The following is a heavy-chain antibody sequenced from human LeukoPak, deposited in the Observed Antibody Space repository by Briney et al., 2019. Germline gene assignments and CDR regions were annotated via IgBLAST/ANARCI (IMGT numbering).Heavy chain of an antibody. CDR1: GFTFSDYY. D-gene: IGHD6-13*01. J-gene: IGHJ5*02. CDR2: ISSSGSTI. Sequence: GGSLRLSCAASGFTFSDYYMSWIRQAPGKGLEWVSYISSSGSTIYYADSAKGRFTISRDNAKNSLYLQMNSLRAEDTAVYYCARDRYSSSWWNWFDPWGQGTLVTVSS. V-gene: IGHV3-11*01. CDR3: ARDRYSSSWWNWFDP.